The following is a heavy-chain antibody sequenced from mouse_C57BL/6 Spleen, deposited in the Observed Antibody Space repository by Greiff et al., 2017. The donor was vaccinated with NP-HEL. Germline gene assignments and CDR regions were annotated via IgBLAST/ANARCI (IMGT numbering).Heavy chain of an antibody. CDR1: GFTFSDFY. CDR3: ARALYYGYDGFAY. CDR2: SRNKANDYTT. V-gene: IGHV7-1*01. D-gene: IGHD2-2*01. J-gene: IGHJ3*01. Sequence: EVQRVESGGGLVQSGRSLRLSCATSGFTFSDFYMEWVRQAPGKGLEWIAASRNKANDYTTEYSASVKGRFIVSRDTSQSILYLQMNALRAEDTAIYYCARALYYGYDGFAYWGQGTLVTVSA.